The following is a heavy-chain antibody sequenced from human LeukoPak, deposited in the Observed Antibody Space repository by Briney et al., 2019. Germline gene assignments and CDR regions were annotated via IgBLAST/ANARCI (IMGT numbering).Heavy chain of an antibody. CDR2: IKQDGSEK. CDR3: TRGGIHKWLLDY. V-gene: IGHV3-7*04. D-gene: IGHD5-12*01. J-gene: IGHJ4*02. Sequence: GGSLRLSCAASGFTFSDYWMSWVRQAPGKGLEWVANIKQDGSEKYCVDSVMGRFTISRDNAKNSVYLQMNSLRAEDTAMFYCTRGGIHKWLLDYWGQGTLVTVSS. CDR1: GFTFSDYW.